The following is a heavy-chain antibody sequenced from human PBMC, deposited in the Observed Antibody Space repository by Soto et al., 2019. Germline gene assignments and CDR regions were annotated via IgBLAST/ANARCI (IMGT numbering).Heavy chain of an antibody. CDR2: IDPSDSYT. Sequence: GESLKISCKGSGYSFTSYWISWVRQMPGKGLEWMGRIDPSDSYTNYSPSFQGHVTISADKSISTAYLQWSSLKASDTAMYYCARPYDYVWGSYRPSPGAFDIWGQGTMVTVSS. CDR1: GYSFTSYW. CDR3: ARPYDYVWGSYRPSPGAFDI. D-gene: IGHD3-16*02. V-gene: IGHV5-10-1*01. J-gene: IGHJ3*02.